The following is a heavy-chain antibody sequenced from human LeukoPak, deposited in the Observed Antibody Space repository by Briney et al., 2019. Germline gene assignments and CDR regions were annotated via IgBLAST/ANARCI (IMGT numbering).Heavy chain of an antibody. CDR3: ARAGGLVRTYYFDY. Sequence: GRSLRLSCAASGFTFSSYAMHWVRQAPGKGLEWVAVISYDGSNKYYADSVKGRFTISRDNSKNTLNLQMNSLRAEDTAVYYCARAGGLVRTYYFDYWGQGTLVTVSS. J-gene: IGHJ4*02. D-gene: IGHD3/OR15-3a*01. V-gene: IGHV3-30-3*01. CDR2: ISYDGSNK. CDR1: GFTFSSYA.